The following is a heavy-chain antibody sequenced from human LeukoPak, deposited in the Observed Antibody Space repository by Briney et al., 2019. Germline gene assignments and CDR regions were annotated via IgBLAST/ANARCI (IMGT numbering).Heavy chain of an antibody. CDR2: INPDSGVS. V-gene: IGHV1-2*02. J-gene: IGHJ4*02. CDR1: EDIFSGHY. Sequence: GASVKVSCKASEDIFSGHYIHWIRQAPGQGLEWMGWINPDSGVSKYAQQFQGRVTLTRDTAIRTVYMDLSSLTSDDTAVYYCARKGIWNYVFAYWGQGTLVTISS. D-gene: IGHD1-7*01. CDR3: ARKGIWNYVFAY.